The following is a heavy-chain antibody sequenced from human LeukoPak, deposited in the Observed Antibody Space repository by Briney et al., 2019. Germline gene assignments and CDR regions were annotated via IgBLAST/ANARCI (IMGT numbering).Heavy chain of an antibody. CDR3: ARNMIVLHAFDI. J-gene: IGHJ3*02. Sequence: SETLSLTCTISGDSIGDYYWTWIRQPPGEGLEWIGYIYHSGNSNYNLSLKSRVTISVDTSKNQFSLKLSSVTAADTAVYYCARNMIVLHAFDIWGQGTMVTVSS. D-gene: IGHD3-22*01. CDR1: GDSIGDYY. CDR2: IYHSGNS. V-gene: IGHV4-59*12.